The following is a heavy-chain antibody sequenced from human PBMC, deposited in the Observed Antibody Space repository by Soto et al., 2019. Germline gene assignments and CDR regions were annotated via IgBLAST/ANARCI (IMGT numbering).Heavy chain of an antibody. V-gene: IGHV3-23*01. CDR2: VTASGSIT. Sequence: QPAGSLRLSCASSVFTFSSFDMNWVRQPPGQGLEWVSGVTASGSITSYADPAKGRFTISRDNAKNTMYLQMNSLRAEDTAVYYCAKGDCSGCRCYRGFEYWGQGTLVTVSS. D-gene: IGHD2-15*01. CDR3: AKGDCSGCRCYRGFEY. CDR1: VFTFSSFD. J-gene: IGHJ4*02.